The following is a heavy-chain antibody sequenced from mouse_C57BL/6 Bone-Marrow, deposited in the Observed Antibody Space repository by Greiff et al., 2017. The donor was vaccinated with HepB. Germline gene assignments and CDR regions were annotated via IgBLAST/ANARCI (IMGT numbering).Heavy chain of an antibody. D-gene: IGHD2-5*01. CDR1: GYTFTSYW. Sequence: QVQLQQPGAELVKPGASVKLSCKASGYTFTSYWMQWVKQRPGQGLEWIGEIDPSDSYTNYNQKFKGKATWTVDTSSSTAYMQLSSLTSEDSAVYYCARVGSNFWFAYWGQGTLVTVSA. CDR2: IDPSDSYT. J-gene: IGHJ3*01. CDR3: ARVGSNFWFAY. V-gene: IGHV1-50*01.